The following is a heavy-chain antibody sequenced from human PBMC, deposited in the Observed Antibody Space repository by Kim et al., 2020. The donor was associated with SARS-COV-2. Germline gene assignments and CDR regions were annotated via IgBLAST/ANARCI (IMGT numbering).Heavy chain of an antibody. J-gene: IGHJ4*02. V-gene: IGHV4-59*08. Sequence: SETLSLTCRVSGGSLSNYYWHWIRQAPGKGLEWIGYVYYSGATVYSPTFKGRITISVDTSKKQFSLKLRSVTAADTAVYYCAGPRNAGPIWDFDSWGQGTRVTVSS. CDR1: GGSLSNYY. CDR3: AGPRNAGPIWDFDS. CDR2: VYYSGAT. D-gene: IGHD3-16*01.